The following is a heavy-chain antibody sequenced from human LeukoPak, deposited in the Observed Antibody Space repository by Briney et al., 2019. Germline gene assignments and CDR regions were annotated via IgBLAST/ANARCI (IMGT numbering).Heavy chain of an antibody. CDR2: VYNSGDT. CDR3: ARRWVYDKRAFDA. V-gene: IGHV4-59*08. J-gene: IGHJ3*01. CDR1: GGSTSSDY. D-gene: IGHD3-16*01. Sequence: KPSETLSLTCTVSGGSTSSDYWSWIRQSPGKGLEWVGYVYNSGDTGKNPSLKSRVTILLDTSKNQFSLNLSSVTAADTAVYYCARRWVYDKRAFDAWGQGTMVTVSS.